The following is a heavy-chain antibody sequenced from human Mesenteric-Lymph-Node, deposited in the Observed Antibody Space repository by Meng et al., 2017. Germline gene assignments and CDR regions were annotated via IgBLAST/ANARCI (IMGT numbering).Heavy chain of an antibody. V-gene: IGHV4-4*07. CDR2: NHASGSN. Sequence: QQLEGVMKLWKPSETLSPSASVSVCTISSYYWGWNPQPPGKGLECRANNHASGSNNDKPSHSSLTTTSETSTKNDYFLMRSLVAAADAAYYCGRRADKGDFDHWGQGTLVTVSS. CDR1: VCTISSYY. CDR3: RRADKGDFDH. J-gene: IGHJ4*01.